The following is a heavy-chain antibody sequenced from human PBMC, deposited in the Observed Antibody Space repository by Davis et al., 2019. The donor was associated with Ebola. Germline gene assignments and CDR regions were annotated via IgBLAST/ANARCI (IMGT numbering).Heavy chain of an antibody. D-gene: IGHD1-7*01. J-gene: IGHJ4*02. CDR3: ARDNWNYLFDY. CDR1: GFTFSDYY. V-gene: IGHV3-11*04. CDR2: ISSSGSTI. Sequence: GESLKIPCAASGFTFSDYYMSWIRQAPGKGLEWVSYISSSGSTIYYADSVKGRFTISRDNAKNSLYLQMNSLRAEDTAVYYCARDNWNYLFDYWGQGTLVTVSS.